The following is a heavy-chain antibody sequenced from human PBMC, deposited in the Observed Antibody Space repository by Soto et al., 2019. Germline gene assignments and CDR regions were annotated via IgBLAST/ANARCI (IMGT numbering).Heavy chain of an antibody. CDR3: AKGSRMWTPDY. CDR2: IAPGNGNT. CDR1: GYTFTDSA. Sequence: VKVSCKASGYTFTDSAIHWVRQAPGQSLEWLGWIAPGNGNTKYSQNFQGRVSITRDTSATTAYMELSSLRSEDTAVYYCAKGSRMWTPDYWGQGTLATVSS. J-gene: IGHJ4*02. D-gene: IGHD2-21*01. V-gene: IGHV1-3*01.